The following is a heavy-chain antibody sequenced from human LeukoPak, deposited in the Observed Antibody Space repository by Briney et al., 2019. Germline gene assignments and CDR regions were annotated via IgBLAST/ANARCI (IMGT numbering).Heavy chain of an antibody. V-gene: IGHV4-61*02. CDR3: AREHTLLLWFGELSPYYMDV. Sequence: PSETLSLTCTVSGGSISSGSYYWSWIRQPAGKGLEWIGRIYTSGSTNYNPSLKSRVPISVDTSKNQFYLQLRSVTAEATGVYYCAREHTLLLWFGELSPYYMDVWGKGTTVTISS. J-gene: IGHJ6*03. D-gene: IGHD3-10*01. CDR2: IYTSGST. CDR1: GGSISSGSYY.